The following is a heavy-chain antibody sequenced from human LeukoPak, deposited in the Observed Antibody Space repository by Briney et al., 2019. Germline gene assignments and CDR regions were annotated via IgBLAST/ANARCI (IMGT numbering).Heavy chain of an antibody. J-gene: IGHJ1*01. CDR1: GFLYSSYE. CDR2: ISSSGSTI. CDR3: ARDGGYCSGGSCYSYFQH. V-gene: IGHV3-48*03. Sequence: GGSLRLSCAASGFLYSSYEMNWVRQAPGKGLEWVSYISSSGSTIYYADSVKGRFTISRDNAKNSLYLQMNSLRAEDTAVYYCARDGGYCSGGSCYSYFQHWGQGTLVTVSS. D-gene: IGHD2-15*01.